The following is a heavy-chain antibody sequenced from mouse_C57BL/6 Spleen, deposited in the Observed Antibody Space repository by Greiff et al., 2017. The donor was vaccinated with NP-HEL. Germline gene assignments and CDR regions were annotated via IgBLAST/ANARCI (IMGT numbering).Heavy chain of an antibody. CDR1: GYAFSSYW. Sequence: QVQLQQSGAELVKPGASVKISCKASGYAFSSYWMNWVKQRPGKGLEWIGQIYPGDGDTNYNGKFKGKATLTADKSSSTAYMQLSSLTSEDSAFYFCARSGYGNFEDAMDYWGQGTSVTVSS. D-gene: IGHD2-10*02. J-gene: IGHJ4*01. CDR3: ARSGYGNFEDAMDY. V-gene: IGHV1-80*01. CDR2: IYPGDGDT.